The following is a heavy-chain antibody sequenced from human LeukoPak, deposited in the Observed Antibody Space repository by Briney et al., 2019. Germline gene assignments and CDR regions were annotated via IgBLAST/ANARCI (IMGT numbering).Heavy chain of an antibody. D-gene: IGHD3-10*01. CDR3: ARAPMVRGVSDAFDI. CDR1: GGSIRIYY. CDR2: IYTSGST. J-gene: IGHJ3*02. V-gene: IGHV4-4*07. Sequence: SETLSLTCTVSGGSIRIYYWSWLRQPAGKGLEWIGRIYTSGSTNYNPSLKSRVTMSVDTSKNQFSLKLSSVTAADTAVYYCARAPMVRGVSDAFDIWGQGTMVTVSS.